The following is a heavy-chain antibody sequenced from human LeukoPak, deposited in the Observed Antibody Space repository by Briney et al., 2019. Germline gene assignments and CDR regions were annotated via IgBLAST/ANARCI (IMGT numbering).Heavy chain of an antibody. V-gene: IGHV4-61*01. D-gene: IGHD2-21*01. J-gene: IGHJ6*03. CDR2: KYYSGST. CDR3: ACGVPQSYYYMDV. CDR1: GVSINTCCYY. Sequence: SETLSLTCDVSGVSINTCCYYWTWIRQPPGKGLEWIGYKYYSGSTRYNSSLRSRLTISLDTSKNQFSLTLSSVTAADTAVYYCACGVPQSYYYMDVWGKGTTVTVSS.